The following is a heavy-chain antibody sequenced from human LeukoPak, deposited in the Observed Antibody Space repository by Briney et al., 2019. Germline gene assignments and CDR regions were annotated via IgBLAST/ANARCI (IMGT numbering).Heavy chain of an antibody. D-gene: IGHD6-6*01. CDR3: TRISSSPLGIYYYYMDV. V-gene: IGHV3-49*03. CDR2: IRSKRYGGTS. J-gene: IGHJ6*03. Sequence: GGSLRLSCTASGFTFGDYPMNWLRQAPGKGLEWVGLIRSKRYGGTSDYAASVEGRYTVSRDDSKNSAYLQMDSLKTEDTAVYYCTRISSSPLGIYYYYMDVWGKGTTVTVSS. CDR1: GFTFGDYP.